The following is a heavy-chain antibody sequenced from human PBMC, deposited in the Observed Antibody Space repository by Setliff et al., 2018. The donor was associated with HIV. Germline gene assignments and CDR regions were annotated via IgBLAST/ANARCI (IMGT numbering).Heavy chain of an antibody. CDR2: FDPQDGET. CDR1: GYTLTEVS. D-gene: IGHD2-15*01. Sequence: GASVKVSCKVSGYTLTEVSMHWVRQAPKKGLEWMGYFDPQDGETVHAQKFQGRVTMTRDTYISTAYMELSNLGSEDTAVYYCARRIGFDVWGQGTMVTVSS. V-gene: IGHV1-24*01. CDR3: ARRIGFDV. J-gene: IGHJ3*01.